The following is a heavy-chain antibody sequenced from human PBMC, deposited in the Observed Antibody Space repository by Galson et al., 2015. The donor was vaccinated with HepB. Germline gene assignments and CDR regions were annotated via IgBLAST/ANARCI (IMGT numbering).Heavy chain of an antibody. V-gene: IGHV4-59*01. CDR1: GGSISSYY. Sequence: ETLSLTCTVSGGSISSYYWSWIRQPPGKGLEWIGYIYYSGSTNYNPALKSRVTISVDTSKNQFSLRLSSVTAADTAVYYCARGSYDILTGYYKGSDYWGQGTLVTVSS. J-gene: IGHJ4*02. D-gene: IGHD3-9*01. CDR3: ARGSYDILTGYYKGSDY. CDR2: IYYSGST.